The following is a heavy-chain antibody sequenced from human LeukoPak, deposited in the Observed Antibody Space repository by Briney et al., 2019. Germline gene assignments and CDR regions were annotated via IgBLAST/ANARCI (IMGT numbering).Heavy chain of an antibody. Sequence: PGGSLRLSCAASGFTFDDYAMHWVRQAPGKGLEWVSGISWNSGSIGYADSVKGRFTISRDNAKNSLYLQMNSLGAEDTALYYCAKDTYYYGSGSYPPNYYYYGMDVWGQGTTVTVSS. V-gene: IGHV3-9*01. CDR2: ISWNSGSI. D-gene: IGHD3-10*01. CDR1: GFTFDDYA. CDR3: AKDTYYYGSGSYPPNYYYYGMDV. J-gene: IGHJ6*02.